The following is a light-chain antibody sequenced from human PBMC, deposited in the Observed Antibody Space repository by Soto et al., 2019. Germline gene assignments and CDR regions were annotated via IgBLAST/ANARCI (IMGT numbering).Light chain of an antibody. CDR1: QSVSSK. CDR3: QQRDNWPWT. CDR2: GAS. V-gene: IGKV3D-15*01. J-gene: IGKJ1*01. Sequence: ETVMTQSPATLSVSPGERATLSCRASQSVSSKLAWYQQKPGQAPRLLIYGASTRATGIPGRFSGSGSGTDFTLTISSLEPEDFAVYYCQQRDNWPWTFGQGAKVDIK.